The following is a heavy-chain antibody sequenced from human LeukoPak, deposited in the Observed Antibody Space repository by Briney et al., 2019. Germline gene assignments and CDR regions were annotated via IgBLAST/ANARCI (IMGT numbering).Heavy chain of an antibody. CDR2: IYHSGST. J-gene: IGHJ4*02. V-gene: IGHV4-38-2*02. CDR3: AREDPSSWYAHDY. D-gene: IGHD6-13*01. Sequence: PSETLSLTRTVSGYSISSGYYWGWIRQPPGKGLEWIGSIYHSGSTYYNPSLKSRVTISVDTSKNQFSLKLSSVTAADTAVYYCAREDPSSWYAHDYWGQGTLVTVSS. CDR1: GYSISSGYY.